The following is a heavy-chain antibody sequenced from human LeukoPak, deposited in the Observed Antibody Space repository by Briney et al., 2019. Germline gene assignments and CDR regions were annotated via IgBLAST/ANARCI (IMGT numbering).Heavy chain of an antibody. Sequence: SETLSLTCTVSGGSISSYYWSWIRQPPGRGLEWIGYIYYSGSTNYNPSLKSRVTISVDTSKNQFSLKLSSVTAADTAVYYCARDEYYIAFDIWGQGTMVTVSS. CDR3: ARDEYYIAFDI. J-gene: IGHJ3*02. CDR1: GGSISSYY. D-gene: IGHD3-10*01. V-gene: IGHV4-59*01. CDR2: IYYSGST.